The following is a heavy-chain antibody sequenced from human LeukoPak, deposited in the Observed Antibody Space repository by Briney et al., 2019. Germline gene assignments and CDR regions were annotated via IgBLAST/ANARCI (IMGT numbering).Heavy chain of an antibody. Sequence: SVKVSCKASGGTFSSYTISWVRQAPGQGLEWMGRIIPILGIANYAQKFQGRVTITADKSTSTAYMELSSLRSEDTAVYYCARALIVGATIAAFQHWGQGTLVTVSS. CDR3: ARALIVGATIAAFQH. CDR1: GGTFSSYT. D-gene: IGHD1-26*01. J-gene: IGHJ1*01. V-gene: IGHV1-69*02. CDR2: IIPILGIA.